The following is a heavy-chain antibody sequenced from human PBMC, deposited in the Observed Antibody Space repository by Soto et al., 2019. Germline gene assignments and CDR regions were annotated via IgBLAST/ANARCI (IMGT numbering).Heavy chain of an antibody. J-gene: IGHJ6*03. V-gene: IGHV1-8*01. CDR2: MNPSSGNT. D-gene: IGHD1-26*01. CDR3: ARAGIVERLFYYYYYMDV. CDR1: GYTFTRYD. Sequence: ASVKVSCKASGYTFTRYDINWVRQATEQGLEWMGWMNPSSGNTGYAQKFQGRVTMTRNTSISTAYMELSSLRSEDTAVYYCARAGIVERLFYYYYYMDVWGKGTTVTVSS.